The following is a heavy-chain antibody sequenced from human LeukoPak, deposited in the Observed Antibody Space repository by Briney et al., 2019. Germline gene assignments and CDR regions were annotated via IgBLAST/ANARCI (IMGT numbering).Heavy chain of an antibody. CDR3: ASSVYGLYYFDY. V-gene: IGHV4-59*08. J-gene: IGHJ4*02. D-gene: IGHD2-8*01. CDR2: IYYSGST. CDR1: GGSISSYY. Sequence: SETLSLTCTVSGGSISSYYWSWIRQPPGKGLEWIGYIYYSGSTNYNPSLKSRVTISVDTSKNQFSLKLSSVTAADTAVYHCASSVYGLYYFDYWGQGTLVTVSS.